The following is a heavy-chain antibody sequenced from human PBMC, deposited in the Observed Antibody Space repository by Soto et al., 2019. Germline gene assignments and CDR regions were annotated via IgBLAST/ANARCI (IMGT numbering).Heavy chain of an antibody. D-gene: IGHD2-21*02. CDR3: AKDWSGVTAVEYYYYGMDV. J-gene: IGHJ6*02. CDR2: ISGSGGST. Sequence: AGSLRLSCAASGFTFSSYAMSWVRQAPGKGLDWVSAISGSGGSTYYADSVKGRFTISRDNSKNTLYLQMNSLRAEDTAVYYCAKDWSGVTAVEYYYYGMDVWGQGTTVTVSS. V-gene: IGHV3-23*01. CDR1: GFTFSSYA.